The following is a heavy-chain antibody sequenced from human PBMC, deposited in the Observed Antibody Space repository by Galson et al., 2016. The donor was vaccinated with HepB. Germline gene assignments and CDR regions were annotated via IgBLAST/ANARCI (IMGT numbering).Heavy chain of an antibody. V-gene: IGHV3-11*06. Sequence: SLRLSCAASGFTFSDYYMSWIRQAPGKGLEWVSYISSSGIYTNYADSVKGRFTISRDNAKMYLQMNSLRAEDTAVYYCARDYNGDFWSGYYHSYYYMDLWGKGTTVTVSS. D-gene: IGHD3-3*01. CDR2: ISSSGIYT. J-gene: IGHJ6*03. CDR1: GFTFSDYY. CDR3: ARDYNGDFWSGYYHSYYYMDL.